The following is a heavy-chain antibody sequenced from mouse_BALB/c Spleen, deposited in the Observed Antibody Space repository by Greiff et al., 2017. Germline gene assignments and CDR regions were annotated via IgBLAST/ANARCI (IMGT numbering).Heavy chain of an antibody. Sequence: VQLQQSGPELMKPGASVKISCKASGYSFTSYYMHWVKQSHGKSLEWIGYIDPFNGGTSYNQKFKGKATLTVDKSSSTAYMHLSSLTSEDSAVYYCAREENDGTYFDYWGQGTTLTVSS. D-gene: IGHD1-1*01. J-gene: IGHJ2*01. V-gene: IGHV1S135*01. CDR3: AREENDGTYFDY. CDR1: GYSFTSYY. CDR2: IDPFNGGT.